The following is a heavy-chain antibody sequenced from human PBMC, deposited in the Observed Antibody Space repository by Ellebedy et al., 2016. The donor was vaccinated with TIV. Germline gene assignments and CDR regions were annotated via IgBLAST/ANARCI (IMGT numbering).Heavy chain of an antibody. CDR2: ISSSSSYI. Sequence: GESLKISCAASGFTFSSYSMNWVRQAPGKGLEWVSSISSSSSYIYYADSVKGRFTISRDNAKNSLYLQMNSLRAEDTAVYYCARDLKVAAAGTTLYYYYGMDVWGQGTTVTVSS. V-gene: IGHV3-21*01. J-gene: IGHJ6*02. D-gene: IGHD6-13*01. CDR1: GFTFSSYS. CDR3: ARDLKVAAAGTTLYYYYGMDV.